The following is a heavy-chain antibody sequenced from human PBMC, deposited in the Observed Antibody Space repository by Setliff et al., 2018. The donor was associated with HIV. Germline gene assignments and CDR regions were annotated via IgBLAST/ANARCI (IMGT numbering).Heavy chain of an antibody. CDR2: INPNMGDT. CDR3: ARQDIPSGYYLFDY. Sequence: ASVKVSCKASGYKFTGHHIQWMRQAPGQGLEWMGRINPNMGDTQYAQKFQGRIIMTRDTSINTVYMELSSLTSDDTALYYCARQDIPSGYYLFDYWGQGTQVTVSS. D-gene: IGHD3-9*01. J-gene: IGHJ4*02. CDR1: GYKFTGHH. V-gene: IGHV1-2*06.